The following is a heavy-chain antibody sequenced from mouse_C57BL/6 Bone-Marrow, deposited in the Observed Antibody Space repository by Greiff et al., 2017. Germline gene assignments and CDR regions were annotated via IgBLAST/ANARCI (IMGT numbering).Heavy chain of an antibody. J-gene: IGHJ2*01. CDR1: DYTFTSYW. Sequence: VQLQQPGAELVKPGASVKFSCKASDYTFTSYWMHWVKQRPGQGLEWIGMIHPNSGSTNYNEKFKSKATLTVDKSSSTAYMQLSSLTSEDSAVYYCARRDWDYFDYWGQGTTLTVSS. V-gene: IGHV1-64*01. D-gene: IGHD4-1*01. CDR3: ARRDWDYFDY. CDR2: IHPNSGST.